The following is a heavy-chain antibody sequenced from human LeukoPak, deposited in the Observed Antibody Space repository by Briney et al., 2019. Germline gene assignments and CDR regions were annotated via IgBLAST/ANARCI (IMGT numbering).Heavy chain of an antibody. CDR2: ISYDGSNK. J-gene: IGHJ3*02. V-gene: IGHV3-30-3*01. CDR3: ARAGWNYVIAFDI. D-gene: IGHD1-7*01. Sequence: GGSLRLSCAASGFTFSSYAMHWVRQAPGKGLEWVAVISYDGSNKYYADSVKGRFTISRDNSKNTLYLQMNSLRAEDTAVYYCARAGWNYVIAFDIWGQGTMVTVSS. CDR1: GFTFSSYA.